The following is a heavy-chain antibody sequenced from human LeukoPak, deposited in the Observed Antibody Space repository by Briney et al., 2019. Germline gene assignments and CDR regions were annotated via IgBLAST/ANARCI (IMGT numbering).Heavy chain of an antibody. V-gene: IGHV4-39*01. Sequence: PSETLSLTCAISGDSISSSGYYWVWIRHPPGQGLGWLGNIYYSGSTDYSPSLQSRVTISLDTSRNQFSLNLRSVTAADTAVYYCARHRAYGSGSYSPYCFDYWGQGTRVTVSS. CDR2: IYYSGST. CDR3: ARHRAYGSGSYSPYCFDY. D-gene: IGHD3-10*01. J-gene: IGHJ4*02. CDR1: GDSISSSGYY.